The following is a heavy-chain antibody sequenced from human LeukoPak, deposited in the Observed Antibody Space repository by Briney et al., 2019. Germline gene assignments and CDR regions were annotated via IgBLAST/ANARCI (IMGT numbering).Heavy chain of an antibody. CDR2: VFSSGNT. V-gene: IGHV4-4*08. D-gene: IGHD4-11*01. CDR3: ARELYTNHDLLWFDP. Sequence: SETLSLTRTVSGGSITSYYWSWSRQPPGKGLEYIGYVFSSGNTNYNPSLKSRVTISLDTSKNQFSLKLRSVTAADTAVYYCARELYTNHDLLWFDPWGQGTLVTVSS. CDR1: GGSITSYY. J-gene: IGHJ5*02.